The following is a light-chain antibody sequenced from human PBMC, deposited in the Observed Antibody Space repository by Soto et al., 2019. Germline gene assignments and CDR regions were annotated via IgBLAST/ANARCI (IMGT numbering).Light chain of an antibody. Sequence: EIVLTQSPGTLSLSPGERATLSCRASQSVRSTYLAWYQQKPGQAPRLLIYGASSRATDIPDRFSGSGSGTDFTLTITRLEPEDCAVFYCKQYGTSPGSFGQGTKVEIK. CDR1: QSVRSTY. V-gene: IGKV3-20*01. CDR3: KQYGTSPGS. CDR2: GAS. J-gene: IGKJ2*03.